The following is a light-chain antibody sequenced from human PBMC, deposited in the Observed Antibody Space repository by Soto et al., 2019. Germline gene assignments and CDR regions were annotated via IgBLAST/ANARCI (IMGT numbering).Light chain of an antibody. J-gene: IGKJ3*01. V-gene: IGKV3-20*01. CDR1: QSINSRY. CDR2: GAS. CDR3: LQFGSSPGFT. Sequence: EIVLTQSPGTLSLSPGERATLSCRASQSINSRYLAWYQQKPGQAPRLLIYGASSRATGIPDSFSGSGSGTDFTLTISRLEPDDVALYYCLQFGSSPGFTLGPGTIVDIK.